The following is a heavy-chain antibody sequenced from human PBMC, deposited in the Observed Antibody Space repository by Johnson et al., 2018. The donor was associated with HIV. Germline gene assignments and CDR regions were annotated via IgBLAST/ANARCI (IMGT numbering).Heavy chain of an antibody. CDR2: ISYDGTNK. Sequence: QVQLVESGGGVVQPGRSLRLSCAASEFTFSTFSRNAMHWVRQAPGKGLEWVAVISYDGTNKYYADPVKGRFTVSRDNSKNTLYLQMNSLRPEDTAVYVCASGGLYIQFLAVDAFDIWGQGTMVTVSS. V-gene: IGHV3-30-3*01. CDR1: EFTFSTFSRNA. D-gene: IGHD4-11*01. CDR3: ASGGLYIQFLAVDAFDI. J-gene: IGHJ3*02.